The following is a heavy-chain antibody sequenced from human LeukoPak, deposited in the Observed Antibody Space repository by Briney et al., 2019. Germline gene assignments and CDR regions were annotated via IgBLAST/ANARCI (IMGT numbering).Heavy chain of an antibody. CDR3: AKDITAMVRGVMVY. CDR1: GFTFSSYA. J-gene: IGHJ4*02. V-gene: IGHV3-23*01. Sequence: PGGSLRLSCAASGFTFSSYAMSWVRQAPGKGLESVSASSGSGGSTYYADSVKGRFTISRDNSKNPLYLQMNSLRAEDTAVYYCAKDITAMVRGVMVYWGQGTLVTVSS. CDR2: SSGSGGST. D-gene: IGHD3-10*01.